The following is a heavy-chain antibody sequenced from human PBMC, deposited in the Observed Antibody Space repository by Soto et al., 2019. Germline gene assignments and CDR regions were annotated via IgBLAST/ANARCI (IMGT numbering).Heavy chain of an antibody. V-gene: IGHV3-48*02. Sequence: KWVGKAAGKGLEWLSFINHRDTVIYYADSVKGRFTISRANARNSQYREMHSLRDDDTAVYYCARLGFLTDI. CDR3: ARLGFLTDI. D-gene: IGHD3-3*01. CDR2: INHRDTVI. J-gene: IGHJ3*02.